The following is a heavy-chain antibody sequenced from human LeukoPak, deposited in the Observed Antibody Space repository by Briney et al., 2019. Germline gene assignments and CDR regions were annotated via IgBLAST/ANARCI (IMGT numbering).Heavy chain of an antibody. V-gene: IGHV4-59*01. CDR3: ARVGPLVEVD. CDR2: IYYSGST. J-gene: IGHJ4*02. CDR1: GGSISSYY. Sequence: SETLSLTCTVSGGSISSYYWSWLRQPPGKGLEWFGYIYYSGSTNYNPSLKSRVTISVDTSKNQFSLKLSSVTAADTAVYYCARVGPLVEVDWGQGTLVTVSS. D-gene: IGHD2-15*01.